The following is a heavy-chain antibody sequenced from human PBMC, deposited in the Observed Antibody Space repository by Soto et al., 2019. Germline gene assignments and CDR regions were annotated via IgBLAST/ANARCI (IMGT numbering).Heavy chain of an antibody. Sequence: PVTLSFKTSGSSDNRYGVSCGRQHTKKGLDWMGWISAYNGNTNYAQKLQGRVTMTTDTTTSTAYMEMRSLRSDDTAVYYCARRLHDFGVVRGFDYGGQGILV. J-gene: IGHJ4*02. CDR1: GSSDNRYG. D-gene: IGHD3-3*01. CDR2: ISAYNGNT. CDR3: ARRLHDFGVVRGFDY. V-gene: IGHV1-18*04.